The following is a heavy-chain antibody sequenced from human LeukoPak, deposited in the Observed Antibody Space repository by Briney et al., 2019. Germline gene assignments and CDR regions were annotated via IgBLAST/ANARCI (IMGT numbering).Heavy chain of an antibody. CDR2: INSDGDST. Sequence: GGSLRLSCAVSGFTFSNYAMSWVRQAPGKGLEWVSAINSDGDSTSYADSVKGRFTISRDNSRNTLYLQVYSLRAEDTAVYYCAQQLGYCSKGSCYFTYWGQGTLVTVSS. D-gene: IGHD2-15*01. V-gene: IGHV3-23*01. CDR1: GFTFSNYA. J-gene: IGHJ4*02. CDR3: AQQLGYCSKGSCYFTY.